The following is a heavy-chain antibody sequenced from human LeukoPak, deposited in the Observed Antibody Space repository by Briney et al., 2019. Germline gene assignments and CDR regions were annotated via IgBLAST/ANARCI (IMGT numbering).Heavy chain of an antibody. Sequence: GESLKVSCYTSGYTFTSYWIGWVRQIPGKGLEWMGVIYPGDSDTRYSPSFQGQVTISADKSISTAYLQWSRLKASDTAMYYCARQSAPDIWFGEGNWFDPWGQGTLVTVSS. D-gene: IGHD3-10*01. CDR2: IYPGDSDT. CDR3: ARQSAPDIWFGEGNWFDP. CDR1: GYTFTSYW. J-gene: IGHJ5*02. V-gene: IGHV5-51*01.